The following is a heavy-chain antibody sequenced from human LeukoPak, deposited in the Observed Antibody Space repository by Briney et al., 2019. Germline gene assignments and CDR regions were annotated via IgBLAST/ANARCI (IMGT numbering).Heavy chain of an antibody. Sequence: ASVKVSCKASGYTFTIYYMHWVRQAPGQGLEWMGIINPSGGSTSYAQKFQGRVTMTRDTSTSTVYMELSSLRSEDTAVYYCARGGSSGAIRGAFDYWGQGTLVTVSS. CDR1: GYTFTIYY. V-gene: IGHV1-46*01. J-gene: IGHJ4*02. CDR2: INPSGGST. D-gene: IGHD6-19*01. CDR3: ARGGSSGAIRGAFDY.